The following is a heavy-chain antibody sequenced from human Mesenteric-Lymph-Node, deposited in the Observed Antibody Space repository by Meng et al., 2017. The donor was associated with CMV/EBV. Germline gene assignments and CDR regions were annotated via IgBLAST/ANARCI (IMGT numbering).Heavy chain of an antibody. Sequence: ASVKVSCKASGYTFTSYGISWVRQAPGQGLEWMGWISAYNGNTNYAQKLQGRVTMTTDTSTSTAYMELRSLRSDDTAVYYCARDNAGSSGRAYYYYYYGMDVWGQGTTVTVSS. CDR1: GYTFTSYG. J-gene: IGHJ6*02. V-gene: IGHV1-18*01. D-gene: IGHD6-6*01. CDR2: ISAYNGNT. CDR3: ARDNAGSSGRAYYYYYYGMDV.